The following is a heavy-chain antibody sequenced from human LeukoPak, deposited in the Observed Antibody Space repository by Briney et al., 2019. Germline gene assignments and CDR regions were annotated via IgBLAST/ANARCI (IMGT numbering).Heavy chain of an antibody. Sequence: GGSLRLSCAASGFTFSSYSMNWVRQAPGKGLEWVSSISSSSSYIYYADSVKGRFTISRGNAKNSLYLQMNSLRAEDTAVYYCARGLYSSSGDNWFDPWGQGTLVTVSS. V-gene: IGHV3-21*01. D-gene: IGHD6-6*01. J-gene: IGHJ5*02. CDR3: ARGLYSSSGDNWFDP. CDR2: ISSSSSYI. CDR1: GFTFSSYS.